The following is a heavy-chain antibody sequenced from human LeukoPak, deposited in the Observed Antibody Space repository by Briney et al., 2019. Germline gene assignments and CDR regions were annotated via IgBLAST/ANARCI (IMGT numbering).Heavy chain of an antibody. CDR3: ARGRTRKGGYGVDY. V-gene: IGHV1-8*01. D-gene: IGHD5-18*01. CDR1: GYTFTSYD. J-gene: IGHJ4*02. Sequence: ASVNVSCKASGYTFTSYDINWVRQATGQGLEWMGWMNPNSGNTGYAQKFQGRVTMTRNTSISTAYMELRSLRSEDTAVYYCARGRTRKGGYGVDYWGQGTLVTVSS. CDR2: MNPNSGNT.